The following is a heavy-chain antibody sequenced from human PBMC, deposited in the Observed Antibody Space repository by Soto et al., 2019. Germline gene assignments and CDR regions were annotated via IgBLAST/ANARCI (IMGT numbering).Heavy chain of an antibody. CDR3: AKGLIVLMVYAPNYYYYGMDV. V-gene: IGHV1-69*13. J-gene: IGHJ6*02. CDR1: GGTFSSYA. Sequence: SVKVSCKASGGTFSSYAISWVRQAPGQGLEWMGGIIPIFGTANYAQKFQGRVTITADESTSTAYMELSSLRSEDTAVYYCAKGLIVLMVYAPNYYYYGMDVWGQGTTVTVSS. D-gene: IGHD2-8*01. CDR2: IIPIFGTA.